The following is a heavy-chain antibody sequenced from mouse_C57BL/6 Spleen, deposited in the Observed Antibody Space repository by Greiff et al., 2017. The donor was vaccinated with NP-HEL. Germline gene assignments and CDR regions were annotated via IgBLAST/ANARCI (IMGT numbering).Heavy chain of an antibody. D-gene: IGHD4-1*01. J-gene: IGHJ2*01. CDR3: ARLGPVLYYFDY. V-gene: IGHV1-76*01. CDR1: GYTFTDYY. CDR2: IYPGSGNT. Sequence: QVQLQQSGAELVRPGASVKLSCKASGYTFTDYYINWVKQRPGQGLEWIARIYPGSGNTYYNEKFKGKATLTAEKSSSTAYMQLSSLTSEDSAVYFCARLGPVLYYFDYWGQGTTLTVSS.